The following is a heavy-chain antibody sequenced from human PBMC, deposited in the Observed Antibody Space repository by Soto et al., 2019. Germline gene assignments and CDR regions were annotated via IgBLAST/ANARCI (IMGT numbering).Heavy chain of an antibody. Sequence: GGSLILSCPSSGFPFSSSSMSWVRQAPGRGLEWVSGISSIDPTIYYADSVKGRFTISRDNAKNSLYLQMNSLRAEDTAVYYCARGPPLDYWGQGTLVTVSS. CDR2: ISSIDPTI. CDR3: ARGPPLDY. CDR1: GFPFSSSS. V-gene: IGHV3-48*04. J-gene: IGHJ4*02.